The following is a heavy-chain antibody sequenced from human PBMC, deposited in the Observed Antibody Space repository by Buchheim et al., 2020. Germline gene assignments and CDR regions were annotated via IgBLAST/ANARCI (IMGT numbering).Heavy chain of an antibody. D-gene: IGHD2-15*01. CDR3: AKDWGYCSGGSCYPEYFQH. CDR1: GFTFSSYA. CDR2: ISGSGGST. Sequence: EVQLLESGGGLVQPGGSLRLSCAASGFTFSSYAMSWVRQAPGKGLEWVSAISGSGGSTYYADSVKGRFTISRDNSKNTLYLQMNSLRAEDTAVYYCAKDWGYCSGGSCYPEYFQHWGQGTL. J-gene: IGHJ1*01. V-gene: IGHV3-23*01.